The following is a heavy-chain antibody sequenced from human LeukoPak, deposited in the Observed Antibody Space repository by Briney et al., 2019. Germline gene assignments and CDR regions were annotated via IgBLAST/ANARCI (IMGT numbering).Heavy chain of an antibody. V-gene: IGHV3-7*01. Sequence: GGSLRLSCAASGFTFSSYWMSWVRQAPGKGLEWVANINQDGSEKYYVDSVKGRFTLSRDNAKNSLYLQMNSLRADDTAVYYCARFAAGGSYYYYMDVWGKGTTVTVSS. J-gene: IGHJ6*03. CDR2: INQDGSEK. D-gene: IGHD6-25*01. CDR3: ARFAAGGSYYYYMDV. CDR1: GFTFSSYW.